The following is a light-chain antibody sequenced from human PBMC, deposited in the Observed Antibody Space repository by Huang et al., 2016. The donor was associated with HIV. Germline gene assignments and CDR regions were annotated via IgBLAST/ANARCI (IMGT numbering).Light chain of an antibody. CDR3: HQYYDTPQT. Sequence: DIVVTQSPDSLALSLGGRAAINCTASQSVLKTSNNKNCLSWYQLKPGQPPKLLIYWASTRESGVPDRVSGGGSGTHFTLTIASLQAEDVAVYYCHQYYDTPQTFGQGTKVEVK. CDR2: WAS. J-gene: IGKJ1*01. CDR1: QSVLKTSNNKNC. V-gene: IGKV4-1*01.